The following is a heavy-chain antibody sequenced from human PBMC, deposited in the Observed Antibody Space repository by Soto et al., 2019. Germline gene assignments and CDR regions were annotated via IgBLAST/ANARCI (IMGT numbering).Heavy chain of an antibody. V-gene: IGHV3-33*01. Sequence: GGSLRLSCAASGFTFSSYGMHWVRQAPGKGLEWVAVIRYDGSNKYSADSVKGRFTISRDNSKNTLYLQMNSLRAEDTAVYYCASPGVVPAGPYGMDVWGQGTTVTVSS. CDR3: ASPGVVPAGPYGMDV. CDR2: IRYDGSNK. D-gene: IGHD2-2*01. J-gene: IGHJ6*02. CDR1: GFTFSSYG.